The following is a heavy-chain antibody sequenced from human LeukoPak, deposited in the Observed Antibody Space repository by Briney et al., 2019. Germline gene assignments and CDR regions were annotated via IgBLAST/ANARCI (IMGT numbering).Heavy chain of an antibody. CDR2: INPVFGTA. CDR1: GGTFSSYA. D-gene: IGHD6-19*01. V-gene: IGHV1-69*01. CDR3: ARGEGGSGWYLFFDY. Sequence: ASVKVSCKASGGTFSSYAISWVRQAPGQGLEWMGGINPVFGTANYAQKFQGRVTITADESTSTAYMELSRLRSEDTAVYYCARGEGGSGWYLFFDYWGQGTLVTVSS. J-gene: IGHJ4*02.